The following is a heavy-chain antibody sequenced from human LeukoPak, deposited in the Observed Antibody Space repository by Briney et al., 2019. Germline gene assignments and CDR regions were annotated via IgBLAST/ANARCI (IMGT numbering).Heavy chain of an antibody. CDR2: IATHNDNT. V-gene: IGHV1-18*01. Sequence: ASVNVSCKTSGYTFTSYGISWVRQAPGQGPEWMGWIATHNDNTNYAQKFQGRVTMTTDTSTSTAYMELRSLRSDDTAVYYCAKDGFSSTWFRAHWGQGTLVTVSS. CDR1: GYTFTSYG. D-gene: IGHD2-2*01. CDR3: AKDGFSSTWFRAH. J-gene: IGHJ4*02.